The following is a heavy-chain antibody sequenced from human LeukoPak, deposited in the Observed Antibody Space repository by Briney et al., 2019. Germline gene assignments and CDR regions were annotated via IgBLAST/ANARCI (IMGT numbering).Heavy chain of an antibody. D-gene: IGHD6-19*01. CDR3: ARDPVDSSGWYYFDY. CDR1: GFTFSSYS. J-gene: IGHJ4*02. Sequence: GGSLRLSCAASGFTFSSYSMNWVRQAPGKGLXXXXXXXRSSSYIYYADSVKGRFTISRDNAKNSLYLQMNSLRAEDTAVYYCARDPVDSSGWYYFDYWGQGTLVTVSS. V-gene: IGHV3-21*01. CDR2: XXRSSSYI.